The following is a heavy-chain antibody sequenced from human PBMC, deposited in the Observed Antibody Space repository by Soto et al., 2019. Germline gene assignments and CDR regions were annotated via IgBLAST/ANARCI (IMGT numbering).Heavy chain of an antibody. Sequence: GGSLRLSCAASGLTFRSYWMHWVRQAPGKGLVWVSRINTDGSVAMYVDSVKGRVTLTRDTSASTAYMDLSSLRSEDTAIYYCARAISGYVTWGQGTLVTVSS. CDR1: GLTFRSYW. J-gene: IGHJ4*02. D-gene: IGHD5-12*01. CDR2: INTDGSVA. CDR3: ARAISGYVT. V-gene: IGHV3-74*03.